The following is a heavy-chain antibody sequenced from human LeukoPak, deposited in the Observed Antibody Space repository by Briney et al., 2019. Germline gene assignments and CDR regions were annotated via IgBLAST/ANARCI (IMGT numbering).Heavy chain of an antibody. V-gene: IGHV3-21*01. CDR1: GFTFSAYY. CDR2: ISSTTDYK. Sequence: GGSLRLSCAASGFTFSAYYMNWVRQAPGKGLEWVLSISSTTDYKVYADSLKGRFTISRDNAKSSLYLQMNSLRAEDTAVYYCARAKNIKMTTILDCWGQGTLVTVSS. J-gene: IGHJ4*02. CDR3: ARAKNIKMTTILDC. D-gene: IGHD5-24*01.